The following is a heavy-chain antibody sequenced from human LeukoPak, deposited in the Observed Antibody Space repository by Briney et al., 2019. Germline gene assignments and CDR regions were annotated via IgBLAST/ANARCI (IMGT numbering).Heavy chain of an antibody. D-gene: IGHD4-11*01. CDR2: IYYSGST. CDR1: GGSVSSGTYY. CDR3: ARDRVRGNSNPFFDY. V-gene: IGHV4-61*01. J-gene: IGHJ4*02. Sequence: PSETQSLTCTVSGGSVSSGTYYWSWIRQPPGKGLEWIGYIYYSGSTNYNPSLKSRVTISVDTSKNQFSLKLSSVTAADTAVYYCARDRVRGNSNPFFDYWGQGTLVTVSS.